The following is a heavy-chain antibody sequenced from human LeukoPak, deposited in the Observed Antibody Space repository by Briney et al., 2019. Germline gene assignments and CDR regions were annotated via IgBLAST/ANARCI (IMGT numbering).Heavy chain of an antibody. CDR2: IYYSGST. V-gene: IGHV4-59*01. Sequence: SETLSLTCTVSGGSISSYYWSWIRQPPGKGLEWIGYIYYSGSTNYNPSLKSRVTISVDTSKNQFSLKLSSVTAADTAVYYCGRVSSWPGKYFDYWGQGTLVTVSS. CDR1: GGSISSYY. CDR3: GRVSSWPGKYFDY. D-gene: IGHD6-13*01. J-gene: IGHJ4*02.